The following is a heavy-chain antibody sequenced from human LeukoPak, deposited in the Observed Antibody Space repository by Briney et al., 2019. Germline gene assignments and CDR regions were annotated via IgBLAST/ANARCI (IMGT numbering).Heavy chain of an antibody. D-gene: IGHD4-23*01. Sequence: GGSLRLSCAASGFTFSSYSMNWVRQAPGKGLEWVSYISSSSSTIYYADSVKGRFTISRDNAKNSLYLQMNSLRAEDTAVYYCARDDYGGNSRDWGQGTLVTVSS. CDR2: ISSSSSTI. CDR3: ARDDYGGNSRD. CDR1: GFTFSSYS. V-gene: IGHV3-48*04. J-gene: IGHJ4*02.